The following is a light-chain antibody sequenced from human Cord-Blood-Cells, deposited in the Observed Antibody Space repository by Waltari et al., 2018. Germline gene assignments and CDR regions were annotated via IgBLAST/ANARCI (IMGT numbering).Light chain of an antibody. CDR3: QQRSNWPPLT. Sequence: EIVLTQSPATLSLSPGERATLSCRASQSVSSYLAWYQQKPGQAPRLLIYDASNRATGIPARFSGSGSGTDFTLTISSLEPEDFAVYYRQQRSNWPPLTFGGGTKVVIK. CDR1: QSVSSY. V-gene: IGKV3-11*01. CDR2: DAS. J-gene: IGKJ4*01.